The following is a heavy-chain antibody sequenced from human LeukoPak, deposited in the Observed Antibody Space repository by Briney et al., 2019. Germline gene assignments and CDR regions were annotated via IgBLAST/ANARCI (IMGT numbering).Heavy chain of an antibody. D-gene: IGHD4-17*01. Sequence: SETLSLTCAVYGGSFSGYYWSWIRQPPGKGLEWIGEIDHSGSTNYNPSLKSRVTISVDTSKNQFSLKLSSVTAADTAVYYCASYGDYSNFDYWGQGTLVTVSS. J-gene: IGHJ4*02. V-gene: IGHV4-34*01. CDR3: ASYGDYSNFDY. CDR2: IDHSGST. CDR1: GGSFSGYY.